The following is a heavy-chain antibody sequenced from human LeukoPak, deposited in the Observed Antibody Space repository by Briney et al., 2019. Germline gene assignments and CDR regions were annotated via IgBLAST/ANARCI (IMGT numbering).Heavy chain of an antibody. Sequence: PGRSLRLSCAASGFTFSSYAMHWVRQAPGKGLEWVAVISYDGSNKYYADSVKGRFTISRDNSKNTLYLQMNSLRAEDTAVYYCARDAWQQLVQYWGQGTLVTVSS. V-gene: IGHV3-30-3*01. J-gene: IGHJ4*02. CDR2: ISYDGSNK. CDR3: ARDAWQQLVQY. CDR1: GFTFSSYA. D-gene: IGHD6-13*01.